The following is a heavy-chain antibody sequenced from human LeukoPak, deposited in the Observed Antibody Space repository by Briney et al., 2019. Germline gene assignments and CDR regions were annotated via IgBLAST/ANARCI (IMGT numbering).Heavy chain of an antibody. J-gene: IGHJ4*02. CDR1: GFTFSSYG. Sequence: GGSLRLSCAASGFTFSSYGMSWVRQAPGKGLEWVSTISGSGDSTYYGDSVKGRFTISRDKSKNTLYLQMNSLRAEDTAVYYCALANYYDSSGRRVDYWGQGTLVTVSS. V-gene: IGHV3-23*01. CDR3: ALANYYDSSGRRVDY. D-gene: IGHD3-22*01. CDR2: ISGSGDST.